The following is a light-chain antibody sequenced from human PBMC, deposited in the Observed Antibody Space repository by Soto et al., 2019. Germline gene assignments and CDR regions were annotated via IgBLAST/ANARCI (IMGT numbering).Light chain of an antibody. CDR2: DAF. J-gene: IGKJ1*01. Sequence: DIQMTPSPSPLSASVGDSVTITCRASHSITRWLAWYQQKPGKAPKLLIHDAFTLQSGVPSRFSGSGSGTEFTLTISSLQPDDSATYYCQQYSYLSTFGQGTKVDIK. CDR3: QQYSYLST. CDR1: HSITRW. V-gene: IGKV1-5*01.